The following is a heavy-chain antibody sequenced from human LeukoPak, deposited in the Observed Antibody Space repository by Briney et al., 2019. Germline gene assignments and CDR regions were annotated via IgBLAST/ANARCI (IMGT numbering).Heavy chain of an antibody. D-gene: IGHD3-22*01. CDR2: IYNSANT. J-gene: IGHJ3*01. V-gene: IGHV4-59*08. CDR3: ARRFSSRSDGNGYYYGHDAFDV. CDR1: GDSLSSSY. Sequence: SETLSLTCSVSGDSLSSSYWSWIRQPPGKGLAWIGNIYNSANTNYNPSLQSRVTMSLDNSQSQFSLQLTSVSAADPAVYCCARRFSSRSDGNGYYYGHDAFDVWGQGTLVTVSS.